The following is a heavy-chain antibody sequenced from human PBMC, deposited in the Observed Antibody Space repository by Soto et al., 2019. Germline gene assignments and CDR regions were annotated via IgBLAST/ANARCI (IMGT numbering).Heavy chain of an antibody. J-gene: IGHJ4*02. V-gene: IGHV4-31*03. D-gene: IGHD3-10*01. CDR2: IDYSGST. CDR1: GGSITTGGYC. CDR3: ARDGDYFGSGSPPLLSK. Sequence: QVQLQESGPGLVKPSQTLSLTCSVSGGSITTGGYCWTWIRQHPVKGLEWMGHIDYSGSTSYNPSLKSRVTISIDTSKNQFSLKLTSVTAADTAVYYCARDGDYFGSGSPPLLSKWGQGTLVTVSS.